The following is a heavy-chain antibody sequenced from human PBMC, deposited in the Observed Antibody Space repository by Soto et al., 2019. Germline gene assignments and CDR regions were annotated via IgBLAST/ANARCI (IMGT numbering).Heavy chain of an antibody. Sequence: PGGSLRLSCAASGFPFSSYVMSWVRQAPGKGLEWVSGIGGGGSNTFYADYVKGRFTISRDNSKNTLLLQMNSLGAEDTAVYYCAKDSNKYSSSLRGRYFDYWGQGIGVTVSS. CDR2: IGGGGSNT. D-gene: IGHD4-4*01. V-gene: IGHV3-23*01. CDR3: AKDSNKYSSSLRGRYFDY. CDR1: GFPFSSYV. J-gene: IGHJ4*02.